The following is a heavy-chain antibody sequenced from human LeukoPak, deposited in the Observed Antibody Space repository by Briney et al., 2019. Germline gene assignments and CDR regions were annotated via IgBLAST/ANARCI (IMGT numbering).Heavy chain of an antibody. Sequence: PGGSLRLSCAASGFTFSDYYMSWIRQAPGKGLEWVSYISSSGSTIYYADSVKGRFTISRDNAKNSLYLQMNSLRAEDTAVYYXXRTXXXQQXVRPKYYFDYWGQGTLVTVSS. J-gene: IGHJ4*02. CDR3: XRTXXXQQXVRPKYYFDY. CDR1: GFTFSDYY. CDR2: ISSSGSTI. V-gene: IGHV3-11*01. D-gene: IGHD6-13*01.